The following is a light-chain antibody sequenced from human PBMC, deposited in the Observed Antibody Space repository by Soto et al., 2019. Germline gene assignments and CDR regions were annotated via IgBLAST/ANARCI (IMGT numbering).Light chain of an antibody. CDR1: QSVSSN. Sequence: EIVMTQSPATLSVSPGERATLSCRASQSVSSNLAWYQQKPGQAPTLLIYGASARATGIPARFSGSGSGTEFTLTISSLQSEDFAVYYCQQFSSYPLTFGGGTKVEIK. V-gene: IGKV3-15*01. CDR2: GAS. CDR3: QQFSSYPLT. J-gene: IGKJ4*01.